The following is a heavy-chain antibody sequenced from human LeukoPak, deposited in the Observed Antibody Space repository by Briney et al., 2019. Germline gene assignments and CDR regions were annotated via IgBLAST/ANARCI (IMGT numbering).Heavy chain of an antibody. CDR1: GASISSGSYY. CDR2: IFTRGTT. V-gene: IGHV4-61*09. J-gene: IGHJ4*02. Sequence: SETLSLTCTVSGASISSGSYYWNWIRQPAGKGLEWLRNIFTRGTTNYNASLASRLTLSLDTAKNQFSLYLSSVTAADTAMYFCARSSLAVYFDYWGQGTHVTASS. CDR3: ARSSLAVYFDY.